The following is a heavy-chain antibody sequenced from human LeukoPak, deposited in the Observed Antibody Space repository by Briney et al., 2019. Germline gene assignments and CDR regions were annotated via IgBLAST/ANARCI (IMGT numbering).Heavy chain of an antibody. CDR3: AREPAGPLELRSRRALDI. CDR2: IIPIFGTA. CDR1: GGTFSSYA. Sequence: SVKVSCKASGGTFSSYAISWVRQAPGQGLEWMGRIIPIFGTANYAQKFQGRVTITTDEPTSTAYMELSSLRSEDTAVYYCAREPAGPLELRSRRALDIWGQGTMVTVSS. J-gene: IGHJ3*02. D-gene: IGHD1-7*01. V-gene: IGHV1-69*05.